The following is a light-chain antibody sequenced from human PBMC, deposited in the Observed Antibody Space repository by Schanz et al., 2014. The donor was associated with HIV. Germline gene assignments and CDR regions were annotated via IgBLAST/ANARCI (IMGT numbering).Light chain of an antibody. CDR3: QHYGSS. CDR2: GTS. V-gene: IGKV3-20*01. Sequence: EIVLTPSPGTLSLSPGERATLSCGASQRLSSSYLAWYQQKRDQPPRLLIYGTSSRATGIPDRFSGSGSGTDFTLTISSLEPEDFAVYYCQHYGSSFGPGTKVDIK. CDR1: QRLSSSY. J-gene: IGKJ3*01.